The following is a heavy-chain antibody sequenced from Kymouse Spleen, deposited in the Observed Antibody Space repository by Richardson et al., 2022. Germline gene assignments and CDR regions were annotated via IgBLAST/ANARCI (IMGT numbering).Heavy chain of an antibody. J-gene: IGHJ6*02. Sequence: EVQLVESGGGLVKPGGSLRLSCAASGFTFSNAWMSWVRQAPGKGLEWVGRIKSKTDGGTTDYAAPVKGRFTISRDDSKNTLYLQMNSLKTEDTAVYYCTTDRIQLWLRHYYYYGMDVWGQGTTVTVSS. CDR2: IKSKTDGGTT. CDR3: TTDRIQLWLRHYYYYGMDV. CDR1: GFTFSNAW. D-gene: IGHD5-18,IGHD5-18*01. V-gene: IGHV3-15*01.